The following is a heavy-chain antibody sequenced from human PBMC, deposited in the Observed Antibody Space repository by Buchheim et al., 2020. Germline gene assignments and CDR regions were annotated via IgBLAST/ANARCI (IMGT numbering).Heavy chain of an antibody. CDR1: GGSFSGYY. CDR3: ARGRGGSYQPIRMDY. V-gene: IGHV4-34*01. J-gene: IGHJ4*02. Sequence: QVQLQQWGAGLLKPSETLSLTCAVYGGSFSGYYWSWIRQPPGKGLEWIGEINHSGSTNYNPSLKSRVTISVDTSKNQFSLKRSSVTAADTAVYYCARGRGGSYQPIRMDYWGQGTL. D-gene: IGHD1-26*01. CDR2: INHSGST.